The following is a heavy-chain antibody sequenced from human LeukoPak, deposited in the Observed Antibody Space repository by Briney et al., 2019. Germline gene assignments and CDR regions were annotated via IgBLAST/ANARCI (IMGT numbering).Heavy chain of an antibody. CDR2: IRYDGSNK. CDR1: GFTFSSYG. Sequence: GGSLRLSCAASGFTFSSYGMHWVRQAPGKGLEWVAFIRYDGSNKYYADSVKSRFTISRDNSKNTLYLQMNSLRAEDTAVYYCAKDLLAAVADRDYFDYWGQGTLVTVSS. J-gene: IGHJ4*02. CDR3: AKDLLAAVADRDYFDY. D-gene: IGHD6-19*01. V-gene: IGHV3-30*02.